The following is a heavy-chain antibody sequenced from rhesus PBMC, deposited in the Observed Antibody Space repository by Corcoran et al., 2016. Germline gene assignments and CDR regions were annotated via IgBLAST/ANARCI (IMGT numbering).Heavy chain of an antibody. CDR2: INWNDSK. V-gene: IGHV2-95*01. D-gene: IGHD1-44*02. CDR1: GFSISTSGTG. J-gene: IGHJ4*01. CDR3: ARSPYSGSFTLVLFDY. Sequence: QVTLKESGPALVKPTQTLTLPCTFSGFSISTSGTGVVWIRQPTGKALEWLASINWNDSKYYSTALNARLTISKDTSKNQVVLTMTNMDPVDTATYYCARSPYSGSFTLVLFDYWGQGVLVTVSS.